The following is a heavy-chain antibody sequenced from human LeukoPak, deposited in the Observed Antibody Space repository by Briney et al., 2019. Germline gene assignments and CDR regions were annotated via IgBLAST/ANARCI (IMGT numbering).Heavy chain of an antibody. D-gene: IGHD1-7*01. CDR2: ISYDGSNK. J-gene: IGHJ4*02. CDR1: GFTFSSYA. V-gene: IGHV3-30-3*01. Sequence: GGSLRLSCAASGFTFSSYAMHWVRQAPGKGLEWVAVISYDGSNKYYADSVKGRFTISGDNSKNTLYLQMNSLRAEDTAVYYCARVETGTIDYWGQGTLVTVSS. CDR3: ARVETGTIDY.